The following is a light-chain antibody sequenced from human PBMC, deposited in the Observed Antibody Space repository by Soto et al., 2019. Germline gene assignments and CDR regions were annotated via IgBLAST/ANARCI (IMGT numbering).Light chain of an antibody. J-gene: IGLJ3*02. CDR1: SSDIGGYNY. V-gene: IGLV2-14*01. Sequence: QSALTQPASVSGSPGQSITISCTGTSSDIGGYNYVSWYQQHPGKAPKVMIYEVSNRPSGVSNRFSGSKSANTAALTISGLQAEDEDDYYCSSYASGSTLVVFGGATKLTVL. CDR3: SSYASGSTLVV. CDR2: EVS.